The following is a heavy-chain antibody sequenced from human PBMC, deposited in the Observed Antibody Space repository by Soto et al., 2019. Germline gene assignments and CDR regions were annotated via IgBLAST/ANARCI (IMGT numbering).Heavy chain of an antibody. J-gene: IGHJ6*02. CDR3: ARASITIFGVVIQSRI. CDR1: GGSFSGYY. D-gene: IGHD3-3*01. V-gene: IGHV4-34*01. CDR2: INHSGST. Sequence: PSETLSLTCAVYGGSFSGYYWSWIRQPPGKGLEWIGEINHSGSTNYNPSLKSRVTISVDTSKNQFSLKLSSVTAADTAVYYCARASITIFGVVIQSRIWGQGTTVTVSS.